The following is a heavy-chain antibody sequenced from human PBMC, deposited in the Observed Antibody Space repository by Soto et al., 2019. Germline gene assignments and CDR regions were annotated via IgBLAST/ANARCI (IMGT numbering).Heavy chain of an antibody. CDR2: ISWNSGSI. D-gene: IGHD3-22*01. CDR3: AKDKWTGDSSGYSHFAF. V-gene: IGHV3-9*01. Sequence: EVQLVESGGGLVQPGRSLRLSCAASGFTFDDYAMHWVRQAPGKGLEWVSGISWNSGSIGYADSVKGRFTISRDNAKNSLYLQMNSLRAEDTALYYCAKDKWTGDSSGYSHFAFWGQGTLVTVSS. CDR1: GFTFDDYA. J-gene: IGHJ4*02.